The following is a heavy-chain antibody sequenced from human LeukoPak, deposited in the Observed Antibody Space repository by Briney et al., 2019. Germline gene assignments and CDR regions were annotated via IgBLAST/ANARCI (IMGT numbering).Heavy chain of an antibody. V-gene: IGHV3-23*01. CDR1: GFTFSSYA. Sequence: GGSLRLSCAASGFTFSSYAMSWVRQAPGKGLEWVSAISGSGGSTYYADSVKGRFTISRDNSKNTLYLQMNSLRAEDTAVYYCARVRVVVTAIGLGAFDIWGQGTMVTVSS. D-gene: IGHD2-21*02. CDR3: ARVRVVVTAIGLGAFDI. CDR2: ISGSGGST. J-gene: IGHJ3*02.